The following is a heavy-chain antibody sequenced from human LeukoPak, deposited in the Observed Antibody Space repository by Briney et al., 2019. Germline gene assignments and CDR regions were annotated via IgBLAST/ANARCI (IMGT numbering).Heavy chain of an antibody. CDR2: IYYSGST. V-gene: IGHV4-61*01. Sequence: SETLSLTCTVSGYSISSGYYWSWIRPPPGKGLEWIGYIYYSGSTNYNPSLKSRVTISVDTSKNQFSLKLSSVTAADTAVYYCARGLYGSGSYYYYYYYYMDVWGKGTTITISS. D-gene: IGHD3-10*01. CDR1: GYSISSGYY. CDR3: ARGLYGSGSYYYYYYYYMDV. J-gene: IGHJ6*03.